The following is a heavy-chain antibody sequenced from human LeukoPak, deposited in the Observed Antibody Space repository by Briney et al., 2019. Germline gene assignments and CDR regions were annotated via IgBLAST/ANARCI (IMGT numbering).Heavy chain of an antibody. CDR1: GGSISSYY. Sequence: SETLSLTCTVSGGSISSYYWSWIRQPPGKGLEWIGYIYYSGSTNYNPSLKSRVTISVDTSKNQFSLKLSSVTAADTAVYYCARGYDILTGPPLYWGQGTLVTVSS. J-gene: IGHJ4*02. V-gene: IGHV4-59*01. CDR2: IYYSGST. CDR3: ARGYDILTGPPLY. D-gene: IGHD3-9*01.